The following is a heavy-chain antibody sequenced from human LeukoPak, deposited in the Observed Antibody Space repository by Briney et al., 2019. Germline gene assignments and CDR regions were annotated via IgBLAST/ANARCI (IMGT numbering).Heavy chain of an antibody. Sequence: ASVKVSCKASAYSFTDYYIHWVRQAPGQGLEWMGRINPNSGGTDYAQKFQGRVTMTRDTSISTAYMELSRLRSDDTAVYYCARSSPTYYFDSRGYYYGDYWGQGTLVIVSS. CDR3: ARSSPTYYFDSRGYYYGDY. D-gene: IGHD3-22*01. CDR1: AYSFTDYY. CDR2: INPNSGGT. J-gene: IGHJ4*02. V-gene: IGHV1-2*06.